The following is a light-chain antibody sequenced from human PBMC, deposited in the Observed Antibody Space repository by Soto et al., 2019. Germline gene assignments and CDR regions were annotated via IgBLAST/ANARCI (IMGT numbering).Light chain of an antibody. CDR3: SSYTSSSSRV. V-gene: IGLV6-57*04. J-gene: IGLJ3*02. CDR1: SGSIASNY. Sequence: NFMLTQPHSVSESPGKTVTISCTRSSGSIASNYVQWYQQRPGSAPTTVIYEDNQRPSGVPDRFSGSIDSSSNSASLTISGLKTEDEADYYCSSYTSSSSRVFDGGTKVTVL. CDR2: EDN.